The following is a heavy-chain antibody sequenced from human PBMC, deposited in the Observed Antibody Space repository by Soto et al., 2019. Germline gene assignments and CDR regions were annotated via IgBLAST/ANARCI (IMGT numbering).Heavy chain of an antibody. CDR1: GGTFSSYA. V-gene: IGHV1-69*13. CDR2: IIPIFGTA. D-gene: IGHD1-7*01. CDR3: ARSNIRNYADFYYYYYGMDV. Sequence: ASVKVSCKASGGTFSSYAISWVRQAPGQGLEWMGGIIPIFGTANYAQKFQGRVTITADESTSTAYMELSSLRSEDTAVYYCARSNIRNYADFYYYYYGMDVWGQGTTVTVSS. J-gene: IGHJ6*02.